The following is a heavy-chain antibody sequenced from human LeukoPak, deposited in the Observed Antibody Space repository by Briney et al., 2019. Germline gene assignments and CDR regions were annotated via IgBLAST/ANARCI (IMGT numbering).Heavy chain of an antibody. CDR2: ISGSGDST. Sequence: GGSLRLSCAASGFTFSNYAMSWVRQAPGKGLEWVSAISGSGDSTDYADSVKGRFTISRDNSKNTLHLQMNSLRADDTAVYYCAKALGYSSGSDAFDIWGQGTMVTVSS. V-gene: IGHV3-23*01. D-gene: IGHD6-19*01. CDR1: GFTFSNYA. CDR3: AKALGYSSGSDAFDI. J-gene: IGHJ3*02.